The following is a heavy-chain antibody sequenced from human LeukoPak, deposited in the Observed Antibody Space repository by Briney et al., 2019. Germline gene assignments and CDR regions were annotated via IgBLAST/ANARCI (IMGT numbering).Heavy chain of an antibody. V-gene: IGHV1-2*02. CDR1: GYTFTGYY. Sequence: ASVKVSCKASGYTFTGYYMHWVRQARGQGLEWMGWINPNSGGTNYAQKFQGRVTMTRDTSISTAYMELSRLRSDDTAVYYCARRAIFGVDFDYWGQGTLVTVSS. CDR2: INPNSGGT. D-gene: IGHD3-3*01. CDR3: ARRAIFGVDFDY. J-gene: IGHJ4*02.